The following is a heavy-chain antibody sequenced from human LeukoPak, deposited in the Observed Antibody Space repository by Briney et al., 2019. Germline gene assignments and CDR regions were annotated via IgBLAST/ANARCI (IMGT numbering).Heavy chain of an antibody. Sequence: PSETLSLTCTVSGGSISSSSYYWGWIRQPPGKGLEWIGSIYYSGSTYYNPSLKSRVTISVDTSKNQFSLKLSSVTAADTAVYYCARHIGTYDFWSGYYKQGYYFDYWGQGTLVTVSS. CDR1: GGSISSSSYY. V-gene: IGHV4-39*01. CDR2: IYYSGST. J-gene: IGHJ4*02. CDR3: ARHIGTYDFWSGYYKQGYYFDY. D-gene: IGHD3-3*01.